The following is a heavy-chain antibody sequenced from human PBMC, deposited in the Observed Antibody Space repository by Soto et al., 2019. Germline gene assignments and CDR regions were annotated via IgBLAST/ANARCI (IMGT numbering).Heavy chain of an antibody. V-gene: IGHV3-13*01. CDR2: IGTAGDT. CDR1: GFTFSSYD. CDR3: ARGRYDFWSGSYVALEFDY. D-gene: IGHD3-3*01. Sequence: GGSLRLSCAASGFTFSSYDMHWVRQATGKGLEWVSAIGTAGDTYYPGSVKGRFTISRENAKNSLYLQMNSLRAGDTAVYYCARGRYDFWSGSYVALEFDYWGQGTLVTVSS. J-gene: IGHJ4*02.